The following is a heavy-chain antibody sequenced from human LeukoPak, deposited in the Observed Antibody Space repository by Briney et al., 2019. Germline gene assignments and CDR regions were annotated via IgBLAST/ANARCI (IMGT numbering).Heavy chain of an antibody. CDR1: LDSTTSNF. CDR3: AREIVGGFNPGAY. V-gene: IGHV4-4*02. Sequence: PSETLSLTCTVSLDSTTSNFWSWVRQPPGKGLEWIGEIHRSGSTNYNPSLQSRVTISIDRSKNQIALELSSVTAADTAVYYCAREIVGGFNPGAYWGQGTLVIVSS. CDR2: IHRSGST. J-gene: IGHJ4*02. D-gene: IGHD1-14*01.